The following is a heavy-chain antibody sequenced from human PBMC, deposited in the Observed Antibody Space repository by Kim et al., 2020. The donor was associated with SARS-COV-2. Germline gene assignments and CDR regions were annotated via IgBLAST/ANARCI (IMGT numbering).Heavy chain of an antibody. CDR2: NSYRGNA. J-gene: IGHJ4*01. Sequence: SETLSLTCSVSGDSLSRDDYFWGWIRQPPGKGLEWIGGNSYRGNANYNPSLKSRVTMSVDTSKNHFSLRLTSVTAADTGFYYCARLSGGDPPLFDHWGPGTLVTVSS. CDR1: GDSLSRDDYF. CDR3: ARLSGGDPPLFDH. D-gene: IGHD3-16*01. V-gene: IGHV4-39*01.